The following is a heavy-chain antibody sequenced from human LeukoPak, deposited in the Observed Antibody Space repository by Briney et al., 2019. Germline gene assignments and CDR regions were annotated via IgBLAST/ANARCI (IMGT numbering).Heavy chain of an antibody. CDR3: ARDAIAAPYPDY. CDR1: GFTFDDYA. J-gene: IGHJ4*02. D-gene: IGHD6-13*01. V-gene: IGHV3-9*01. CDR2: ISWNSGSI. Sequence: GRSLRLSCAASGFTFDDYAMHWVRQAPGKGLEWVSGISWNSGSIGYADSVKGRFTISRDNSKNTLYLQMNSLRAEDTAVYYCARDAIAAPYPDYWGRGTLVTVSS.